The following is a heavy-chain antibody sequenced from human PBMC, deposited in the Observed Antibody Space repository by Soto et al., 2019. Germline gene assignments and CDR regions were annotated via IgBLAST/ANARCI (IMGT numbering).Heavy chain of an antibody. CDR3: ARAYRINAWSDDFFDY. J-gene: IGHJ4*02. D-gene: IGHD2-2*01. CDR2: IYYTGFT. Sequence: QVLLQESGPGLVKSSQTLSLTCTVSGDSLSGGDYYWSWIRQPPGKGLEWIGDIYYTGFTFYNPSLKRRLTISLDSSKNQFSLRLNSVTAADTAVYFCARAYRINAWSDDFFDYWGQGTLVTVSS. V-gene: IGHV4-30-4*08. CDR1: GDSLSGGDYY.